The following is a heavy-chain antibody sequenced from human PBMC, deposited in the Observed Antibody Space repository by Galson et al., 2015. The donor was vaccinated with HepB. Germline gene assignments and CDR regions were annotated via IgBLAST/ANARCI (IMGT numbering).Heavy chain of an antibody. CDR2: IIPIFGTA. D-gene: IGHD6-13*01. V-gene: IGHV1-69*06. Sequence: SVKVSCKASGGTFSSYAISWVRQAPGQGLEWMGGIIPIFGTANYAQKFQGRVTITADKSTSTAYMELSSLRSEDTAVYYCATLGPPYSSLYYGMDVWGQGTTVTVSS. J-gene: IGHJ6*02. CDR3: ATLGPPYSSLYYGMDV. CDR1: GGTFSSYA.